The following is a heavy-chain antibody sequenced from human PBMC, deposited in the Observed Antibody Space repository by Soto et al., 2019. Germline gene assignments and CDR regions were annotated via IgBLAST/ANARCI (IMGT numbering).Heavy chain of an antibody. J-gene: IGHJ4*02. V-gene: IGHV4-61*08. D-gene: IGHD4-17*01. Sequence: SETLSLTCTVSGGSISSGGYYWNWIRQHPGKGLEWIGYIYYSGSPTYNPSLKSRVTISVDTSKNQSSLKLSSVAAADTAVYYCARDRTGHYFDYWGQGTLVTVSS. CDR3: ARDRTGHYFDY. CDR1: GGSISSGGYY. CDR2: IYYSGSP.